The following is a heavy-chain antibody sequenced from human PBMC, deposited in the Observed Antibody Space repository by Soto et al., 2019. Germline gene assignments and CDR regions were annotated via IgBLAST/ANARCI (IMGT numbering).Heavy chain of an antibody. Sequence: SETLSLTCTVSRGSISSYYWSWIRQPPGKGPEWIGYVYHIGTTNYNPSLESRVTISLDTSKNQFSLKVNSVTAADTAVYYCARASTVVTHSGSYNWFDPWGQGTLVTVS. J-gene: IGHJ5*02. CDR2: VYHIGTT. CDR1: RGSISSYY. V-gene: IGHV4-59*01. D-gene: IGHD2-21*02. CDR3: ARASTVVTHSGSYNWFDP.